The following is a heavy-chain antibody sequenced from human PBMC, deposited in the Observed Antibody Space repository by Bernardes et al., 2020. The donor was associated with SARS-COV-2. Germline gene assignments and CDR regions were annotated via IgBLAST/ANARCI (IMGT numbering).Heavy chain of an antibody. CDR2: VYSSGTT. CDR3: ARRGGAGRSFDY. Sequence: SESLSLTCTVSGGAISTSSCWRAGVRQPPGKGREWMGSVYSSGTTYYNPSLKSPAAICVATSQNQFSLSLSSVTATDTAVFYCARRGGAGRSFDYCGPGAQDTVSS. D-gene: IGHD3-10*01. J-gene: IGHJ4*02. V-gene: IGHV4-39*01. CDR1: GGAISTSSCW.